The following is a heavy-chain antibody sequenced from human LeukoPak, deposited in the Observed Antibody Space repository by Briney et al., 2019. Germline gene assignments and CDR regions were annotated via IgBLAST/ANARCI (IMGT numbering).Heavy chain of an antibody. D-gene: IGHD7-27*01. CDR3: ARDHLTPGVFDY. Sequence: PGGSLRLSCAASGFTFSSYAMHWVRQAPGKGLEWVAVISYDGSNKYYADSVKGRFTISRDNSKNTLYLQMNSLRAEDTAVYYCARDHLTPGVFDYWGQGTLVTVSS. CDR1: GFTFSSYA. J-gene: IGHJ4*02. V-gene: IGHV3-30-3*01. CDR2: ISYDGSNK.